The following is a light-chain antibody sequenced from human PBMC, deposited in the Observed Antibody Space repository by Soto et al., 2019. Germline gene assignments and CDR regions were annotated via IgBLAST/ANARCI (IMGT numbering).Light chain of an antibody. J-gene: IGKJ2*01. CDR1: QSFTSSH. Sequence: EIVLTQSPGTLSLSPGDRVTLSCRASQSFTSSHLAWYQQKPGQAPRLLIYDTSIRATGIPDRFSGSASGTDFTLTVSRLEPEDFAVYYCPDYGGSPLYTFGQGTKLEIK. V-gene: IGKV3-20*01. CDR3: PDYGGSPLYT. CDR2: DTS.